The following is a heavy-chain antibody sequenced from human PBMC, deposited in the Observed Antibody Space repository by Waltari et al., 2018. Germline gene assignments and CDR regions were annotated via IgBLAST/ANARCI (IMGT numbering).Heavy chain of an antibody. Sequence: EVQLVESGGGLVQPGGSLRLSCAASGFTFSSYWMSWVRQAPGKGREWVANIKQDGSEKYYGDSVKGRFTISRDNAKNSLYLQMNSLRAEDTAVYYCARDGYYSQHNDYWGQGTLVTVSS. CDR2: IKQDGSEK. CDR1: GFTFSSYW. J-gene: IGHJ4*02. V-gene: IGHV3-7*01. CDR3: ARDGYYSQHNDY. D-gene: IGHD3-3*01.